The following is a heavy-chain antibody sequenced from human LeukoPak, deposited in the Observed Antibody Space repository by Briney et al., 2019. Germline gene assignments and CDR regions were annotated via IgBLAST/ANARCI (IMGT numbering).Heavy chain of an antibody. V-gene: IGHV4-59*08. CDR1: GGSMTNYY. D-gene: IGHD4-17*01. Sequence: SETLSLTCTVSGGSMTNYYWTWVRQYPGKGLEWFGHVYYTGSVNYNPSLKSRVTILVDSSKTHFSLNLSSVTAADTAVYYCARLAPVAHSGDYLGYFDYWGQGVLVTVSS. CDR2: VYYTGSV. CDR3: ARLAPVAHSGDYLGYFDY. J-gene: IGHJ4*02.